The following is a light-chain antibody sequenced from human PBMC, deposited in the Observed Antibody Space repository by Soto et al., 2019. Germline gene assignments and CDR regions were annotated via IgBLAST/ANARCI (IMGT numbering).Light chain of an antibody. Sequence: QSALTQPPSASGSPGQSVTISCTGTSSDVGGYNYVSWYQQHPGKAPKLMIYEVSKWPSAVPDRFSGSKSGNTASLTVSGLQAEDEADYYCSSYAGSLYVFGTGTKLTVL. CDR3: SSYAGSLYV. V-gene: IGLV2-8*01. CDR1: SSDVGGYNY. J-gene: IGLJ1*01. CDR2: EVS.